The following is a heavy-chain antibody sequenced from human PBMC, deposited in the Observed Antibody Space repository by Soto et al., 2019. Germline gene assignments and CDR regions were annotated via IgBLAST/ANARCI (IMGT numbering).Heavy chain of an antibody. CDR1: GGSITSGDYY. J-gene: IGHJ4*02. CDR3: ARERYYFDSSISTPDY. V-gene: IGHV4-31*03. Sequence: QVQLQESGPGLVKPSQTLSLTCTVSGGSITSGDYYWSWIRQHPGKGLEWIGYIYYSGSTNYNPSIKSRVTISVDTSKNQFSLRLSPVTAADTAVYYCARERYYFDSSISTPDYWGQGTLVTVSS. CDR2: IYYSGST. D-gene: IGHD3-22*01.